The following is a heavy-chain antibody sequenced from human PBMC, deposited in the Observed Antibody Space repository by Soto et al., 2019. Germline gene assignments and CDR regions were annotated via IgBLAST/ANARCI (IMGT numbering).Heavy chain of an antibody. Sequence: QVQLVESGGGVVQPGRSLRLSCAASGFTFSSYGMHWVRQAPGKGLEWVAVISYDGSNKYYADSVKGRFTISRDNSKNTLYLQRNSLRAEDTAVYYCAKEGATYYDFWSGYDYYYYGMDVWGQGTTVTVSS. D-gene: IGHD3-3*01. J-gene: IGHJ6*02. CDR1: GFTFSSYG. CDR3: AKEGATYYDFWSGYDYYYYGMDV. CDR2: ISYDGSNK. V-gene: IGHV3-30*18.